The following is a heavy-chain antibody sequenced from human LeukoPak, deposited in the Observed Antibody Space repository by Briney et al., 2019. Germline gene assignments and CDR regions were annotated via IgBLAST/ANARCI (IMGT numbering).Heavy chain of an antibody. J-gene: IGHJ4*02. Sequence: GESLKISCKGSGYSFTSYWIGWVRQMPGKGLEWMGIIYPCDSDTRYSPSFQGQVTISADKSISTAYLQWSSLKASDTAMYYCARRPTYYYDSSGREFDYWGQGTLVTVSS. V-gene: IGHV5-51*01. CDR2: IYPCDSDT. CDR1: GYSFTSYW. D-gene: IGHD3-22*01. CDR3: ARRPTYYYDSSGREFDY.